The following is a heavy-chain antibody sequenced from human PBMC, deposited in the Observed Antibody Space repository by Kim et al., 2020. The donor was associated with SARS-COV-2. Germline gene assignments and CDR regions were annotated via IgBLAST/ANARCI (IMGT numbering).Heavy chain of an antibody. J-gene: IGHJ4*02. Sequence: YAGSVKGRFTISRDNSKNSLYLQMNSRRVEDTALYYCAKDQTAAGSHFDYWGQGTLVTVSS. V-gene: IGHV3-43D*03. CDR3: AKDQTAAGSHFDY. D-gene: IGHD6-13*01.